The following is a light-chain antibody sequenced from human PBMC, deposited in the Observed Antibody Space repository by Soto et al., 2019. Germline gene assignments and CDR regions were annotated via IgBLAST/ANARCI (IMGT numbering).Light chain of an antibody. CDR2: GAS. Sequence: EIVLTQSPGTLSLSPGERATLSCRASQSVSSSYLAWYQQKPGQAPRLLIYGASSRATGIPDRFSGSGSATDFTLAINRLEPGDCGGCFCQQCGSTPLTCGGGNQVEIK. CDR3: QQCGSTPLT. J-gene: IGKJ4*01. V-gene: IGKV3-20*01. CDR1: QSVSSSY.